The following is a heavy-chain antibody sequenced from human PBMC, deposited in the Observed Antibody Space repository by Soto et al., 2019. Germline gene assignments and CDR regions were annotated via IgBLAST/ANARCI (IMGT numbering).Heavy chain of an antibody. CDR1: GGSISSGDYY. CDR2: IYYGGST. D-gene: IGHD3-10*01. CDR3: ARLPPRVRGGYYYYGMDV. Sequence: SETLSLTCTVSGGSISSGDYYWSWIRQPPGKGLEWIGYIYYGGSTNYSPSFQGHVTISADKSISTAYLQWSSLKASDTAMYYCARLPPRVRGGYYYYGMDVWGQGTTVTVSS. V-gene: IGHV4-30-4*01. J-gene: IGHJ6*02.